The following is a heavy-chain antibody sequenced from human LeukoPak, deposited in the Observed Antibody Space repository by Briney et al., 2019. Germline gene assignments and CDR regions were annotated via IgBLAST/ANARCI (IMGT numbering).Heavy chain of an antibody. CDR3: AREGGVQGY. V-gene: IGHV4-59*02. D-gene: IGHD2-15*01. J-gene: IGHJ4*02. CDR2: IYYSGST. Sequence: GSLRLSCAASGLTVSSNYKSWIRQPPGKGLEWIGYIYYSGSTNYNPSLKSRVTISVDTSKNQFSLKLSSVTAADTAVYYCAREGGVQGYWGQGTLVTVSS. CDR1: GLTVSSNY.